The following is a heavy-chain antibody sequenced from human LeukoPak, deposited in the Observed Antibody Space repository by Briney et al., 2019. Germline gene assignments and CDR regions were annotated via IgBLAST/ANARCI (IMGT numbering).Heavy chain of an antibody. V-gene: IGHV3-48*01. J-gene: IGHJ3*02. CDR2: ISSSSSTI. CDR1: GFTFSSYS. Sequence: GGSLRLSCAASGFTFSSYSMNWVRQAPGKGLEWVSYISSSSSTIYYADSVEGRFTISRDNAKNSLYLQMNSLRAEDMAVYYCARDRAGSGYHDAFDIWGQGTMVTVSS. D-gene: IGHD3-22*01. CDR3: ARDRAGSGYHDAFDI.